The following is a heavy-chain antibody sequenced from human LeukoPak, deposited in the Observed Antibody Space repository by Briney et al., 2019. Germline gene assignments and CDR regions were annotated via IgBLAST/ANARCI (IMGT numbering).Heavy chain of an antibody. CDR1: GGSFSGYY. CDR2: IPGGGTST. V-gene: IGHV3-23*01. Sequence: ETLSLTCAVYGGSFSGYYWSWVRQAPGKGLEWVSGIPGGGTSTHYADSVKGRFTISRDNSKYTLYLQMNSLRAEDTAVYYCAKDGCSSCYHWDAFDIWGQGTMVTVSS. J-gene: IGHJ3*02. D-gene: IGHD2-2*01. CDR3: AKDGCSSCYHWDAFDI.